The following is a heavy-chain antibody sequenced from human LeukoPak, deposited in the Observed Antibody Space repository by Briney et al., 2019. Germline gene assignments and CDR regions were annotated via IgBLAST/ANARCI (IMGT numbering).Heavy chain of an antibody. Sequence: PGGSLRLSCAASGFTFSSYDMHWVRQTTGKGLEWVSSIGIAGDTYYPGSVKGRFTISRENAKNSLYLQMNSLRAGDTAVYYCARCPDPVSSGRSLIDYWGQGTLVTVSS. CDR2: IGIAGDT. J-gene: IGHJ4*02. V-gene: IGHV3-13*01. D-gene: IGHD6-19*01. CDR3: ARCPDPVSSGRSLIDY. CDR1: GFTFSSYD.